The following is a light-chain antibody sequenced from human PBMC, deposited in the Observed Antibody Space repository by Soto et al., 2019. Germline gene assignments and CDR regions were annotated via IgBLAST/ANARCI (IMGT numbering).Light chain of an antibody. CDR2: DVS. CDR1: SSDFADYNY. V-gene: IGLV2-11*01. Sequence: QSALTQPRSVSESPGQSVTISCTGTSSDFADYNYVSWYQHHPGKAPKLMISDVSKRPSGVPDRFSGSKSGNTASLTISGLQAEDEADYYCCSYAGSYVFGTGTKLTVL. CDR3: CSYAGSYV. J-gene: IGLJ1*01.